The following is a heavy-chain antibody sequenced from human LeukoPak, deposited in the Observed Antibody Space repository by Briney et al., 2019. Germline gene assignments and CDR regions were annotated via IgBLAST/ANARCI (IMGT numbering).Heavy chain of an antibody. D-gene: IGHD3-16*02. CDR2: INHSGST. J-gene: IGHJ4*02. CDR1: GGSFSGYF. Sequence: SETLSLTCAVYGGSFSGYFWNWIRQPPGKGLEWIGEINHSGSTNYNPSLKSRVTISVDTSKNQFSLKLSSVTAADTAVYYCARDREYYDYVWGSYPLWGQGTLVTVSS. CDR3: ARDREYYDYVWGSYPL. V-gene: IGHV4-34*01.